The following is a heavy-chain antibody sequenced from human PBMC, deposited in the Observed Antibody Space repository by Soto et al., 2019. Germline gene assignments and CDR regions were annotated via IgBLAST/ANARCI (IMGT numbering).Heavy chain of an antibody. CDR2: INPSGGST. Sequence: GXSVKVSFNASGYTFTSYYMHLVRHTPGQGLEWMGIINPSGGSTSYAQKFQGRVTMTRDTSTSTVYMELSSLRSEDTAVYYCARDRASVFGVVGGGDAFDIWGQGTMVTVPS. D-gene: IGHD3-3*01. V-gene: IGHV1-46*01. J-gene: IGHJ3*02. CDR1: GYTFTSYY. CDR3: ARDRASVFGVVGGGDAFDI.